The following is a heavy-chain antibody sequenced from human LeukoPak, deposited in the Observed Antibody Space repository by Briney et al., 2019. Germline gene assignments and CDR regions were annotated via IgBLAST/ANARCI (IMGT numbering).Heavy chain of an antibody. V-gene: IGHV3-30*04. CDR2: ISDDGSNI. Sequence: GGSLRLSCAASGFTFCSYAMHWVRQAPGKGLEWVAVISDDGSNIYYAGSVKGRLTISRDNSKNTLYLQMNSLRAEDTAVYYCARNGDYVLSVDPDYWGQGTLVIVSS. J-gene: IGHJ4*02. D-gene: IGHD4-17*01. CDR1: GFTFCSYA. CDR3: ARNGDYVLSVDPDY.